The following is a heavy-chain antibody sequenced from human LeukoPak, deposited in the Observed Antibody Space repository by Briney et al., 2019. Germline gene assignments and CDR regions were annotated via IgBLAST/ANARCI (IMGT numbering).Heavy chain of an antibody. D-gene: IGHD4-23*01. CDR3: ARDDYGGFDAFDV. J-gene: IGHJ3*01. CDR2: VYNTGST. CDR1: GVSTSSHS. Sequence: PSETLSLTCTVSGVSTSSHSWNWIRQPPGKGLEWLGYVYNTGSTNYNPSLQSRVTMTLDASKNQFYLKLTSVSAADTAVYFCARDDYGGFDAFDVWGQGTVVTVSS. V-gene: IGHV4-59*08.